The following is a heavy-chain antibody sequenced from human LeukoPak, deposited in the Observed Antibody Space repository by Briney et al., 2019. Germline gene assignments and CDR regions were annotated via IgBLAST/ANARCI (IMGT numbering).Heavy chain of an antibody. J-gene: IGHJ4*02. CDR2: INPSGGST. V-gene: IGHV1-46*01. CDR3: VRVFSFGYTPFDY. D-gene: IGHD5-24*01. Sequence: ASVKVSCKAFGYTFTNYYVHWVRQAPGQGPEWMGVINPSGGSTTYAQKFQGRVTITRDTSTRTVYMDLSGLRSEATAIYYCVRVFSFGYTPFDYWGQGTLVTVSS. CDR1: GYTFTNYY.